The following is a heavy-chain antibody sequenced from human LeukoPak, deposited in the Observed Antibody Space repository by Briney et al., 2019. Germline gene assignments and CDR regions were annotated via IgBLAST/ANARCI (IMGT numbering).Heavy chain of an antibody. J-gene: IGHJ6*03. CDR2: IYHSGST. CDR1: GYSISSGYY. D-gene: IGHD1-14*01. Sequence: SETLSLTCTVSGYSISSGYYWGWIRQPPGKGLEWIGRIYHSGSTYYNPSLKSRVTMSLDTSKNQFSLKLSSVTAADTAVYYCARCSRPRHHRHYYYYYMDVWGKGTTVTISS. CDR3: ARCSRPRHHRHYYYYYMDV. V-gene: IGHV4-38-2*02.